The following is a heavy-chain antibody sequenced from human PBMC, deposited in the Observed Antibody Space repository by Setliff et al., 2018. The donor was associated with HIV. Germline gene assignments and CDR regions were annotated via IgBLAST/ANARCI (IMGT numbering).Heavy chain of an antibody. Sequence: SETLSLTCNVSGASISSYYWSWIRQPPGKGLEWIGYIYYRGGTNYNPSLKSRLTISVDAAKNQFSLKLSSVTAADTAVYYCARRNYYGSGSTWDYGMDVWGQGTTVTVSS. CDR1: GASISSYY. CDR2: IYYRGGT. J-gene: IGHJ6*02. CDR3: ARRNYYGSGSTWDYGMDV. V-gene: IGHV4-59*08. D-gene: IGHD3-10*01.